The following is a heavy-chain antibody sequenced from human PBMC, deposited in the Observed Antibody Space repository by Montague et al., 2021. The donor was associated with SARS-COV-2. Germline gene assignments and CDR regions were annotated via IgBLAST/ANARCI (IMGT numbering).Heavy chain of an antibody. V-gene: IGHV4-39*01. J-gene: IGHJ5*02. D-gene: IGHD3-10*01. CDR3: ARQGRMSMVRLNWFDP. CDR2: IYYSGST. CDR1: GGSISSSSYY. Sequence: SETLSLSCTVSGGSISSSSYYWGWIRQPPGKGLEWIGSIYYSGSTYYNPSLKSRVTISVDTSKNQFSLKLSSVTAADTAVYYCARQGRMSMVRLNWFDPWGQGTLVTVSS.